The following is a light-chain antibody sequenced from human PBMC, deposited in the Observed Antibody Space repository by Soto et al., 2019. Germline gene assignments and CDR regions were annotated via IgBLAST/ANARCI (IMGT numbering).Light chain of an antibody. J-gene: IGKJ5*01. V-gene: IGKV3-11*01. CDR2: DAS. CDR3: QQHNNWPPIT. CDR1: QSISCY. Sequence: EIVLTQSPATLSLPPGEGATLSGRPSQSISCYLAWYHQKPGQSPRLLIYDASTRATGIPDRFSGGGSGTEFTLTISSLQSEEFAGYYCQQHNNWPPITSGQGTRREIK.